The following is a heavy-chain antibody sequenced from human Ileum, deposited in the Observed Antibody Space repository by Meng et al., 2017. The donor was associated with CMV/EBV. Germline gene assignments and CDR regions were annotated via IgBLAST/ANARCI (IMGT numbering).Heavy chain of an antibody. Sequence: GGSLRLSCTASGFTFGDYAMSWVRQAPGKGLEWVGFIRSKAYGGTTEYAASVKGRFTISRDDSKSIAYLQMNSLKTEDTAVYCCTRTTFQNAMDVWGQGTTVTVSS. J-gene: IGHJ6*02. CDR2: IRSKAYGGTT. CDR3: TRTTFQNAMDV. CDR1: GFTFGDYA. D-gene: IGHD2/OR15-2a*01. V-gene: IGHV3-49*04.